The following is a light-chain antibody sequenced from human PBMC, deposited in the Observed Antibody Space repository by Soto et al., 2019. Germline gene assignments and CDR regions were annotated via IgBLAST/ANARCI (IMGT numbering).Light chain of an antibody. CDR3: KQSYSTPYT. Sequence: DIQMTQSPSSLSASVGDRVTITCRASQSISSYLNWYQQKPGKAPKLLIYAAFSLQSGVPSRFSGSGSGTDFTHTISSLQPEDFATYYCKQSYSTPYTFGQGTKLEIK. CDR2: AAF. V-gene: IGKV1-39*01. CDR1: QSISSY. J-gene: IGKJ2*01.